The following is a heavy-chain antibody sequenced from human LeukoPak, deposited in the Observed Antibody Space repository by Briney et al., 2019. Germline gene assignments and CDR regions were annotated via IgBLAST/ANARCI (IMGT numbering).Heavy chain of an antibody. Sequence: SGPTLVNPTQTLTLTCTFSGFSLSTGGVGVGWLRQSPGKALEWLGIIYADDNKRYRPSLNSRLTITKDTSANRVVLTMTNMDPVDTATYYCAHYEYNRHYSSLFDIWGQGTMVTVSS. CDR2: IYADDNK. D-gene: IGHD6-6*01. V-gene: IGHV2-5*02. CDR3: AHYEYNRHYSSLFDI. J-gene: IGHJ3*02. CDR1: GFSLSTGGVG.